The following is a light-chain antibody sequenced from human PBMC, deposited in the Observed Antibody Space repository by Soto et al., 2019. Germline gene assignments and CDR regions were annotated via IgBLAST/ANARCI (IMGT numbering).Light chain of an antibody. J-gene: IGKJ1*01. CDR3: QQYNNWPWT. CDR2: DAS. V-gene: IGKV3D-15*01. Sequence: EIVLTQSPATLSLSPGERATLSCRASQSVGKYLVWYQQKPGQAPRLLIYDASNRATGIPARFSGSGSGTDFTLTISSLQSEDFAVYYCQQYNNWPWTFGQGTKVDIK. CDR1: QSVGKY.